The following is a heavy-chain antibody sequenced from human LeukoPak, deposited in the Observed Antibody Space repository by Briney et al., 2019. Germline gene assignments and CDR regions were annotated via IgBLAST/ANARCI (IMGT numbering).Heavy chain of an antibody. D-gene: IGHD5/OR15-5a*01. Sequence: SETLSLTCTVSGGSISSSSYYWGWIRQPPGKGLEWTGRMHYSGIIHYNPSLKSRVTISVDTSKNQFSLKRSSVTAADTAVYYCASVYDDRYFDYWGQGTLVTVSS. CDR1: GGSISSSSYY. J-gene: IGHJ4*02. CDR3: ASVYDDRYFDY. CDR2: MHYSGII. V-gene: IGHV4-39*01.